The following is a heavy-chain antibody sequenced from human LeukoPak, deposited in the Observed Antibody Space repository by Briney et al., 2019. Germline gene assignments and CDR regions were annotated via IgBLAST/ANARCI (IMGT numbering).Heavy chain of an antibody. D-gene: IGHD5-12*01. CDR2: ISGSGGST. J-gene: IGHJ4*02. Sequence: PGGSLRLSCAASGFTFSDYAMSWVRQAPGKGLEWVSVISGSGGSTYYADSVKGRFTISRDNSKNTLHLQMSSLSAEDTAVYFCANRGFSGSLDNWGQGTLVTVSS. CDR1: GFTFSDYA. CDR3: ANRGFSGSLDN. V-gene: IGHV3-23*01.